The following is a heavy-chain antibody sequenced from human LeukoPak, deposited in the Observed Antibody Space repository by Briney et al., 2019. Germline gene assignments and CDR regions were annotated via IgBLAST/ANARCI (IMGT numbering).Heavy chain of an antibody. Sequence: PSETLSLTCAVYGGSFSGYYWSWIRQPPGMGLEWIGEINHSGSTNYNPSLKSRVTISVDTSKNQFSLKLSSVTAADTAVYYCARCRGLRIGSYGYHWFDPWGQGTLVTVSS. V-gene: IGHV4-34*01. J-gene: IGHJ5*02. CDR3: ARCRGLRIGSYGYHWFDP. D-gene: IGHD5-18*01. CDR1: GGSFSGYY. CDR2: INHSGST.